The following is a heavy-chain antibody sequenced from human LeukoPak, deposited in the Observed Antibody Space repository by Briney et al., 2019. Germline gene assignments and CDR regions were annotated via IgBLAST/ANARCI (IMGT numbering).Heavy chain of an antibody. CDR1: GGTFSSYA. J-gene: IGHJ5*02. D-gene: IGHD3-3*01. CDR3: ARGDYDFWSGLMFDP. CDR2: IIPIFGTA. V-gene: IGHV1-69*05. Sequence: ASVKVSCKASGGTFSSYAISWVRQAPGQGLEWMGRIIPIFGTANYAQKFQGRVTITTDESTSTAYMGLSSLRSEDTAVYYCARGDYDFWSGLMFDPWGQGTLVTVSS.